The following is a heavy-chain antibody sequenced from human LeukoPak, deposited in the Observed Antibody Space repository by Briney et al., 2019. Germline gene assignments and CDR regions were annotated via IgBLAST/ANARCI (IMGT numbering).Heavy chain of an antibody. J-gene: IGHJ6*03. V-gene: IGHV1-2*02. CDR1: GYTFTGYY. CDR2: INPNSGGT. Sequence: ASVKVSCKASGYTFTGYYMHWVRQAPGQGLEWMGWINPNSGGTNYAQKFQGRVTMTRDTSIGTAYMELSRLRSDDTAVYYCASIDCSSTSCSQSVYMDVWGKGTTVTVSS. D-gene: IGHD2-2*01. CDR3: ASIDCSSTSCSQSVYMDV.